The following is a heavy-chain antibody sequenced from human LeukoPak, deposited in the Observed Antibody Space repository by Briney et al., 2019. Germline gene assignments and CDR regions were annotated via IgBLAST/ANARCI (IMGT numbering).Heavy chain of an antibody. Sequence: GRSLRLSCAASGFTFSSYAMHWVRQAPGKGLEWVAVISYDGSNKYYADSVKGRFTISSDNSKNTLYLQMNSLRAEDTAVYYCATGVLGLPTPYFDYWGQGTLVTVSS. D-gene: IGHD2/OR15-2a*01. CDR1: GFTFSSYA. J-gene: IGHJ4*02. V-gene: IGHV3-30*04. CDR2: ISYDGSNK. CDR3: ATGVLGLPTPYFDY.